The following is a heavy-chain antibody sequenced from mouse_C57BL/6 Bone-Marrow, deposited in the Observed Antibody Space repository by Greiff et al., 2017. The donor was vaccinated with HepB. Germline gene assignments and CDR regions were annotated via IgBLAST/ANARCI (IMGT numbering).Heavy chain of an antibody. J-gene: IGHJ4*01. CDR3: ARQGGPYYYAMDY. Sequence: VQLKQSGPELVKPGASVKIPCKASGYTFTDYNMDWVKQSHGKSLEWIGDINPNNGGTIYNQKFKGKTTLTVDKSSSTAYMELRSLTSEDTAVYYCARQGGPYYYAMDYWGQGTSVTVSS. CDR2: INPNNGGT. CDR1: GYTFTDYN. V-gene: IGHV1-18*01.